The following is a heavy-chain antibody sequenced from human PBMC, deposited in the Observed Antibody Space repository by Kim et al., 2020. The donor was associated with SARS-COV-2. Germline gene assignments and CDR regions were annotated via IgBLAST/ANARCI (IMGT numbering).Heavy chain of an antibody. CDR1: GFTFINYA. V-gene: IGHV3-23*01. J-gene: IGHJ4*02. CDR2: FSSGSGGLT. D-gene: IGHD5-12*01. Sequence: GGSLRLSCTASGFTFINYAMSWVRQAPGKGLEWVSAFSSGSGGLTYYADSVKGRFTISRDNSKNTLYLQMNNLRAEDTAVCYCAKDYRSGYSGYDIGDWGQGTLVTVSS. CDR3: AKDYRSGYSGYDIGD.